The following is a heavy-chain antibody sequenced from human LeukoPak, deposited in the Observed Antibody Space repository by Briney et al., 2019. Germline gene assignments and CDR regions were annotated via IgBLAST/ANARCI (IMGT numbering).Heavy chain of an antibody. J-gene: IGHJ3*02. CDR3: ARDAAVPAVWNGAFDI. D-gene: IGHD2-2*01. CDR2: IYYSGST. Sequence: ASETLSLTCTVSGGSISSYYWSWIRQPPGKGLEWIGYIYYSGSTNYNPSLKSRVTISVDTSKNQFSLKLSSVTAADTAVYYCARDAAVPAVWNGAFDIWGQGTMVTVSS. CDR1: GGSISSYY. V-gene: IGHV4-59*01.